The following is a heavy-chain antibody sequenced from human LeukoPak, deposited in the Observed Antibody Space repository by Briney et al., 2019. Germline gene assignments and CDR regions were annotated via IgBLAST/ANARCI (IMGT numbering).Heavy chain of an antibody. Sequence: SETLSLTCAVYGGSFSGYYWSWIRQPPGKGLECIGEINHSGSTNYNPSLKSRVTISVDTSKNQFSLKLSSVTAADTAVYYCARLDDYYYGSGSYYSSVVYWGQGTLVTVSS. CDR1: GGSFSGYY. J-gene: IGHJ4*02. V-gene: IGHV4-34*01. D-gene: IGHD3-10*01. CDR2: INHSGST. CDR3: ARLDDYYYGSGSYYSSVVY.